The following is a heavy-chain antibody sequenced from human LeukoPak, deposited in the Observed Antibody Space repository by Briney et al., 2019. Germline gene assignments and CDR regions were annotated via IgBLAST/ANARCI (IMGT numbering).Heavy chain of an antibody. D-gene: IGHD3-22*01. V-gene: IGHV7-4-1*02. CDR2: INTYTGNP. Sequence: ASVKVSCKASGYTFTSYAMNWVRQARGQGLEWMGWINTYTGNPTYAQGFTGRFVFSLDTSVSTAYLQISSLKAEDTAVYYCAREPYYDSSGYYSPGNIFDYWGQGTLVTVSS. CDR1: GYTFTSYA. J-gene: IGHJ4*02. CDR3: AREPYYDSSGYYSPGNIFDY.